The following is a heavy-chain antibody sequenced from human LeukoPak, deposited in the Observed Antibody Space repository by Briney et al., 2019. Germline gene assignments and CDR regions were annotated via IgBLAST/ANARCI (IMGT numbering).Heavy chain of an antibody. D-gene: IGHD6-19*01. V-gene: IGHV4-4*07. Sequence: KPSETLSLTCTVSGGSISSYYWSWIRQPAGKGLEWIGRIYISESTNYNPSLKSRVTMSVDTSKNQFSLMLSSVTAADTAVYYCAREILAVAGTYAFDIWSQGTMVTVSS. CDR2: IYISEST. CDR3: AREILAVAGTYAFDI. J-gene: IGHJ3*02. CDR1: GGSISSYY.